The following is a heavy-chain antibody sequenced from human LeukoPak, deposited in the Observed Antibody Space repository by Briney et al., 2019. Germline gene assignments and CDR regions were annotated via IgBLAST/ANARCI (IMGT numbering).Heavy chain of an antibody. CDR2: IYSGGST. V-gene: IGHV3-66*02. CDR1: GFTVSSNY. Sequence: QPGGSLRLSCAASGFTVSSNYMSWVRQAPGKGLEWVSVIYSGGSTYYADSVKGRSTISRDNSKNTLYLQMNSLRAEDTAVYYCARDRTSLGYFDYWGQGTLVTVSS. CDR3: ARDRTSLGYFDY. D-gene: IGHD2-2*01. J-gene: IGHJ4*02.